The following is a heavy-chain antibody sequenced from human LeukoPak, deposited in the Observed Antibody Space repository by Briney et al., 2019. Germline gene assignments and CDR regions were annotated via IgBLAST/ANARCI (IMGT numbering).Heavy chain of an antibody. CDR2: IDNDVTTT. J-gene: IGHJ4*02. CDR1: GFXFSVYG. V-gene: IGHV3-74*01. Sequence: GGSLRLSCAASGFXFSVYGIHWVRQAPGKGLVWVSRIDNDVTTTSYADSVRGRFTISRDNAKSTLYLQMNSLRAEDTAVYYCAREYWGSSFDYWGQGTLVSVSS. D-gene: IGHD2-15*01. CDR3: AREYWGSSFDY.